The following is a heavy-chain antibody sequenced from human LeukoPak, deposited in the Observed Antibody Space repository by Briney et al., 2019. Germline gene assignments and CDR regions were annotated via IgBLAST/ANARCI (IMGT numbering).Heavy chain of an antibody. CDR3: ARSYDFWRKYNNWFDP. CDR2: INHSGST. Sequence: PSETLSLTCAVYGGSFSGYYWSWIRQPPGKGLEWNGEINHSGSTNYNPSLKSRVTISVDTSKNQFSLKLSSVTAADTAVYYCARSYDFWRKYNNWFDPWGQGTLVTVSS. J-gene: IGHJ5*02. D-gene: IGHD3-3*01. V-gene: IGHV4-34*01. CDR1: GGSFSGYY.